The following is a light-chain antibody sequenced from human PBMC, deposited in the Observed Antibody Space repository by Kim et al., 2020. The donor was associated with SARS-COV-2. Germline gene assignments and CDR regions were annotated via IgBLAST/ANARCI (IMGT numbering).Light chain of an antibody. J-gene: IGLJ3*02. V-gene: IGLV1-40*01. CDR3: QSYDSSLRGWV. Sequence: QRVTISCTGGSSNIGAGYAVHWYQQLPGTAPKLHIYDNNLRPSGVPDRFSGSRSGTSASLAIPVLQADDEAEYYCQSYDSSLRGWVFGGGTKLTVL. CDR2: DNN. CDR1: SSNIGAGYA.